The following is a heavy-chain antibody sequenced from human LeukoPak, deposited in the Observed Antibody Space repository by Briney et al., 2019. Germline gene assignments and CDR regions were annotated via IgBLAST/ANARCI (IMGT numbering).Heavy chain of an antibody. CDR1: GGTFSSYA. D-gene: IGHD3-3*01. Sequence: GASVKVSCKASGGTFSSYAISWVRQAPGQGLEWMGRIIPILGIANYAQKLQGRVTMTTDTSTSTAYMELRSLRSDDTAVYYCALYYDFWSGYYTVEDYWGQGTLVTVSS. J-gene: IGHJ4*02. V-gene: IGHV1-69*04. CDR2: IIPILGIA. CDR3: ALYYDFWSGYYTVEDY.